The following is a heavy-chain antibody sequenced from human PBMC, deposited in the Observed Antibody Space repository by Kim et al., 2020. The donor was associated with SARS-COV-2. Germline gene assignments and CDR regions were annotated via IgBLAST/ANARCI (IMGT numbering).Heavy chain of an antibody. V-gene: IGHV3-30*18. J-gene: IGHJ4*02. CDR2: ISYDGSNK. CDR3: AKDQLADYDYVWGSYADDY. CDR1: GFTFSSYG. Sequence: GGSLRLSCAASGFTFSSYGMHWVRQAPGKGLEWVAVISYDGSNKYYADSVKGRFTISRDNSKNTLYLQMNSLRAEDTAVYYCAKDQLADYDYVWGSYADDYWGQGTLVTVSS. D-gene: IGHD3-16*01.